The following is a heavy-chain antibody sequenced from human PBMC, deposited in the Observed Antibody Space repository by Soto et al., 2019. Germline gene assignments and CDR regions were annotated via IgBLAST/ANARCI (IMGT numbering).Heavy chain of an antibody. Sequence: SETPSLTCSVSGYLIGSGYYCGLIRQTPGKGLEWLGSIDYSGRTYYNPSLKSRGSTSVALSKNQFSLNLRSVTTADTADYYCARDLSNGYNSYYFDYWGQGPLVTVSS. J-gene: IGHJ4*02. D-gene: IGHD3-22*01. V-gene: IGHV4-38-2*02. CDR1: GYLIGSGYY. CDR2: IDYSGRT. CDR3: ARDLSNGYNSYYFDY.